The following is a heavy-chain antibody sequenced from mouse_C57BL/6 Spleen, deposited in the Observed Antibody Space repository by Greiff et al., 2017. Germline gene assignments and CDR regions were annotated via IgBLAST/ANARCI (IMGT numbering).Heavy chain of an antibody. V-gene: IGHV1-82*01. CDR1: GYAFSSSW. CDR3: ARSYYDPYWYFDV. D-gene: IGHD1-1*01. J-gene: IGHJ1*03. Sequence: QVQLQQSGPELVKPGASVKISCKASGYAFSSSWMNWVKQRPGQGLEWIGRLYPGDGDTNYNGKFKGKATLTADKSSSTAYMQLSSLTSEDSAVYFCARSYYDPYWYFDVWGTGTTVTVSS. CDR2: LYPGDGDT.